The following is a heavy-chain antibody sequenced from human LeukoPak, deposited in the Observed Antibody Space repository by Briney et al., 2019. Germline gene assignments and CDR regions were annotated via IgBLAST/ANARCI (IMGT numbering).Heavy chain of an antibody. CDR2: IYYSGGT. J-gene: IGHJ6*03. CDR1: GGSINYDY. V-gene: IGHV4-59*01. D-gene: IGHD3-10*01. CDR3: ARDGWYYGSGAYYYYMDV. Sequence: PSETLSLTCTVSGGSINYDYWSWIRQPPGKGLEWIGYIYYSGGTKYNPSLKSRVTISVDTSKNQFSLKLSSVTAADTAVYYCARDGWYYGSGAYYYYMDVWGKGTTVTISS.